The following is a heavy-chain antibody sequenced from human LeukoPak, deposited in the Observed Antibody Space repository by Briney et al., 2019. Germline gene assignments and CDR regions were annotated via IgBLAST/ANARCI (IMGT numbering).Heavy chain of an antibody. CDR3: AILGYCSGGSCSSRAFDI. Sequence: GGSLRLSCAASGFTFDDYAMHWVRQAPGKGLEWVSGISWNSGSIGYADSVKGRFTISRANAKNSLYLQMNSLRAEDTALYYCAILGYCSGGSCSSRAFDIWGQGTMVPVSS. D-gene: IGHD2-15*01. CDR1: GFTFDDYA. J-gene: IGHJ3*02. V-gene: IGHV3-9*01. CDR2: ISWNSGSI.